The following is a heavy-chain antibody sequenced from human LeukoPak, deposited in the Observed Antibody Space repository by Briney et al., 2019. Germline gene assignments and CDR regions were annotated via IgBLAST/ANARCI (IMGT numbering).Heavy chain of an antibody. D-gene: IGHD1-14*01. CDR2: IKEDGSEK. V-gene: IGHV3-7*04. Sequence: GGSLRLSCAASGFTFSSHWMTWVRQAPGKGLEWVANIKEDGSEKYYVDSVKGRLTISRDNAKNSLLLQTSSLRAEDTAVYYCARARIDYWGQGTLVTVSS. CDR1: GFTFSSHW. CDR3: ARARIDY. J-gene: IGHJ4*02.